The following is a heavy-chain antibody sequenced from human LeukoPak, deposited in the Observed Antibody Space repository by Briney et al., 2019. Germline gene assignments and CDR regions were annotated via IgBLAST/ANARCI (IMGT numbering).Heavy chain of an antibody. J-gene: IGHJ4*02. CDR2: ISTYNGNT. CDR3: ARDDCSGGSCYLDY. Sequence: ASVKVSCKASGYTFTSYGISWVRQAPGQGLEWMGWISTYNGNTNYAQKLQGRVTMTTDTSTSTAYMELRSLRSDDTAVYYCARDDCSGGSCYLDYWGQGTLVTVSS. V-gene: IGHV1-18*01. CDR1: GYTFTSYG. D-gene: IGHD2-15*01.